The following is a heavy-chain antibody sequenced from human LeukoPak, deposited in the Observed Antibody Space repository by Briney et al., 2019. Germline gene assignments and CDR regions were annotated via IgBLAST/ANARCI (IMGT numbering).Heavy chain of an antibody. D-gene: IGHD4-17*01. Sequence: GGSLRLSCVASGFTFSRHWMHWVRQAPGKGLEWVSRINNAGSSTDYADSVKGRFTISRDNAKNTLYLQMNSLRAEDTAVYYCASPTFDYEGYGLAYWGQGTLVTVSS. CDR2: INNAGSST. CDR1: GFTFSRHW. J-gene: IGHJ4*02. V-gene: IGHV3-74*01. CDR3: ASPTFDYEGYGLAY.